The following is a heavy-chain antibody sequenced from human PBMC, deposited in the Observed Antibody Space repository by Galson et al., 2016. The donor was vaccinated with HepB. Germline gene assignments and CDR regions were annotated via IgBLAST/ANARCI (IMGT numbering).Heavy chain of an antibody. Sequence: GTLSLTCAVSGSSIISTHWWTWVRQPPQRGLEWIGEVYHKGDTAYNPSLKSRVTISVDTSKNQFSLKLDSVTAADTGIYYCALQLGGNNWFDSWGPGTLVAVSS. V-gene: IGHV4-4*02. CDR2: VYHKGDT. CDR3: ALQLGGNNWFDS. CDR1: GSSIISTHW. D-gene: IGHD3-16*01. J-gene: IGHJ5*01.